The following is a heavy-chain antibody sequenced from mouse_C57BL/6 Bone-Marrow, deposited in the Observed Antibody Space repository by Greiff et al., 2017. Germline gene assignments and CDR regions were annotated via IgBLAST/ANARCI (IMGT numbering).Heavy chain of an antibody. J-gene: IGHJ2*01. CDR2: INPNNGGT. Sequence: EVQLQQSGPELVKPGASVKISCKASGYTFTDSYMNWVKQSHGKSLEWIGDINPNNGGTSYNQKLKGKATLTVDKSSSTAYMELSSLTSEDSAVYYCARDYYGSSWYFDYWGQGTILTVSS. CDR1: GYTFTDSY. D-gene: IGHD1-1*01. V-gene: IGHV1-26*01. CDR3: ARDYYGSSWYFDY.